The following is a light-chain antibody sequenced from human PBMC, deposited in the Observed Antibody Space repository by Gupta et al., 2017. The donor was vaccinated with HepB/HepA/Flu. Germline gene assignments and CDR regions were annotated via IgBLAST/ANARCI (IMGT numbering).Light chain of an antibody. J-gene: IGLJ3*02. Sequence: QTVSLQEPSFSVSPGGTVTLTCGLSSDSVSTNSYPSWYEQTPGQAPRTLIYSTNTRSSGVPVRFSGSILGNKAALTITGAQADDESDYYCVLYMGSGVWVFGGGTHLTVL. CDR3: VLYMGSGVWV. V-gene: IGLV8-61*01. CDR2: STN. CDR1: SDSVSTNSY.